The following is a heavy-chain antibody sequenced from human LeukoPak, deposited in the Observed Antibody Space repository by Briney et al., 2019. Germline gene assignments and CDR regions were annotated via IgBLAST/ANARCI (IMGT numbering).Heavy chain of an antibody. J-gene: IGHJ4*02. V-gene: IGHV3-48*03. CDR3: ARAGSYFDY. D-gene: IGHD1-26*01. CDR1: GFTFSSYE. CDR2: ISSSGDNI. Sequence: GGPLRLSCAASGFTFSSYEMNWVRQAPGKGLEWVSYISSSGDNIYYADSVKGRFTISRDNAKNSLYLQVNSLRAEDTGLYYCARAGSYFDYWGQGTLVTVSS.